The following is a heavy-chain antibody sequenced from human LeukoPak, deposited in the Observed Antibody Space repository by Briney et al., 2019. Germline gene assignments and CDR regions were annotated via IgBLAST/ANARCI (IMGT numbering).Heavy chain of an antibody. CDR3: ARYTAVSSPGAFDV. J-gene: IGHJ3*01. CDR1: GFTFRSFW. V-gene: IGHV3-7*03. D-gene: IGHD4-17*01. Sequence: GGSLRLSCAASGFTFRSFWMSWVRQAPGKRLEWVANIKQNGAEEYYMDSVKGRFTISRDQAKNSVYLQMNSLRVEDTAMYYCARYTAVSSPGAFDVWGQGTMVTVSS. CDR2: IKQNGAEE.